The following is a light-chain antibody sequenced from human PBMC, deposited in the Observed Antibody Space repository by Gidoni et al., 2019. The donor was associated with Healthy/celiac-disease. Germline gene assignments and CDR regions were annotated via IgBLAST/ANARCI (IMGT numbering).Light chain of an antibody. CDR3: CSYAGSSTPYV. CDR2: EVS. V-gene: IGLV2-23*02. J-gene: IGLJ1*01. Sequence: QSPLTHPAPVSGSPGQSLTISCTGTSSDVGSYNLVSWYQQHPGKAPKLMIYEVSKRPSGVSNRFSGSKSGNTASLTISGLQAEDEADYYCCSYAGSSTPYVFGTGTKVTVL. CDR1: SSDVGSYNL.